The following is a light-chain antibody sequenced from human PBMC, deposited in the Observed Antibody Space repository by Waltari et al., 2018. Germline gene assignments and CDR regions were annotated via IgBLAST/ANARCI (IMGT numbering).Light chain of an antibody. CDR3: SSYTSSSTPP. Sequence: QSALTQPASVSGSPGQSITISCTGTSSDVGGYNYVPWYQQHPGKAPKLMIYDVSKRPSGVSNRFSGSKSGNTASLTISGLQAEDEADYYCSSYTSSSTPPFGGGTKLTVL. CDR2: DVS. V-gene: IGLV2-14*01. CDR1: SSDVGGYNY. J-gene: IGLJ3*02.